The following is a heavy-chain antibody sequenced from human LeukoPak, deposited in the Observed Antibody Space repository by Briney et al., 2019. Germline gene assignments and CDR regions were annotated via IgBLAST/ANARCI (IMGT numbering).Heavy chain of an antibody. Sequence: PSETLSLTCAVYGGSFSGYYWSWIRQPPGKGLEWIGEINHSGSTNYNPSLKSRVTISVDTSKNQFSLKLSSVTAADTAVYYCARRPQWLVTGVDYWGQGTLVTVSS. CDR2: INHSGST. CDR1: GGSFSGYY. J-gene: IGHJ4*02. CDR3: ARRPQWLVTGVDY. D-gene: IGHD6-19*01. V-gene: IGHV4-34*01.